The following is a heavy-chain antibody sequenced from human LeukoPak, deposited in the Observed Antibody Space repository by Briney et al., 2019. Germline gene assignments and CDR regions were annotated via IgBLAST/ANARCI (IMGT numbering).Heavy chain of an antibody. V-gene: IGHV3-23*01. CDR1: GFAFNMFA. J-gene: IGHJ4*02. Sequence: GGSLRLSCAGTGFAFNMFAIDWVRQAPGKGLEWVSGLSRGGSSANYADSVKGRFTISRDNAKNTLYLRMNSLRAEDTAVYYCARDPLLWELPSDYWGQGTLVTVSS. CDR2: LSRGGSSA. CDR3: ARDPLLWELPSDY. D-gene: IGHD1-26*01.